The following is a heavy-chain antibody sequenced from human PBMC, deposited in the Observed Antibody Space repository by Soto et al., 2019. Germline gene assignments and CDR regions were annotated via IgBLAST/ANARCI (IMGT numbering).Heavy chain of an antibody. Sequence: QVQLQESGPGLVKPSQTLSLTCTVSGGSISSGGYYWSWIRQHPGKGLEWIGYIYYSGSTYYNPSLKSRVTISVDTSKNQVSLKLSSVTAADTAVYYCAREEYYGSGSAYGMDVWGQGTTVTVSS. D-gene: IGHD3-10*01. CDR3: AREEYYGSGSAYGMDV. V-gene: IGHV4-31*03. CDR2: IYYSGST. J-gene: IGHJ6*02. CDR1: GGSISSGGYY.